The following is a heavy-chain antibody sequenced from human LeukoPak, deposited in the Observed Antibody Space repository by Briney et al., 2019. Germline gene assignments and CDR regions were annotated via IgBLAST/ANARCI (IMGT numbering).Heavy chain of an antibody. J-gene: IGHJ6*03. CDR2: IKQDGSEK. CDR3: ASPANDLPYYYYMDV. Sequence: GGSLRLSCAASGFTFSSYWMSSVRQAPGKGLEWVANIKQDGSEKYYVDSVKGRFTISRDNAKNSLYLQMNSLRAEDTAVYYCASPANDLPYYYYMDVWGKGTTVTVSS. D-gene: IGHD1-1*01. V-gene: IGHV3-7*01. CDR1: GFTFSSYW.